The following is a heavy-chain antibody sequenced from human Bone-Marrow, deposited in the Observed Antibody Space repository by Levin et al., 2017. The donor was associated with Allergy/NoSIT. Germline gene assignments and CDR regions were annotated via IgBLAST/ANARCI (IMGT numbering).Heavy chain of an antibody. J-gene: IGHJ5*02. CDR1: GGSISSYY. CDR2: IYYSGST. D-gene: IGHD2-2*01. Sequence: SETLSLTCTVSGGSISSYYWSWIRQPTGKGLEWIGYIYYSGSTNYNPSLKSRVTISVDTSKNQFSLKLSSVTAADTAVYYCARMYCSSTSCYAGMGLNWFDPWGQGTLVTVSS. V-gene: IGHV4-59*01. CDR3: ARMYCSSTSCYAGMGLNWFDP.